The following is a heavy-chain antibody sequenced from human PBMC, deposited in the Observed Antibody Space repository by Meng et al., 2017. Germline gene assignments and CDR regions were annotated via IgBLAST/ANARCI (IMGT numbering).Heavy chain of an antibody. J-gene: IGHJ2*01. CDR3: ARFLLEANTRPDWYFAL. Sequence: GESLKISCKGSGYSFTSYWIGWVRQVPGKGLEWMGSIDPGDSDTRYRPSVQGQFTISADKSISTAYLQWSSLKASDTAMYYCARFLLEANTRPDWYFALWGRGTLVTVSS. CDR2: IDPGDSDT. D-gene: IGHD1/OR15-1a*01. CDR1: GYSFTSYW. V-gene: IGHV5-51*01.